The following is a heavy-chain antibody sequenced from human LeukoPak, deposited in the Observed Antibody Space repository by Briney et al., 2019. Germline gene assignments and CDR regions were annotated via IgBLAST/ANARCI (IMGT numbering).Heavy chain of an antibody. V-gene: IGHV3-66*01. D-gene: IGHD2-8*02. Sequence: GGSLRLSCAASGFTVSSNYVGWVRQAPGKGLEWVSVLYRGGSPYYADSVKGRFTISRDNSKNTLYLQMNTLRADDTAVYYCARGGTGGTTITYYFDYWGQGTLVTVPS. CDR2: LYRGGSP. CDR3: ARGGTGGTTITYYFDY. CDR1: GFTVSSNY. J-gene: IGHJ4*02.